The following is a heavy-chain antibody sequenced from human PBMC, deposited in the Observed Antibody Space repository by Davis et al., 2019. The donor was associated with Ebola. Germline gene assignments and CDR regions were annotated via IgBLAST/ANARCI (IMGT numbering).Heavy chain of an antibody. CDR1: GFTFSDYY. J-gene: IGHJ4*02. V-gene: IGHV3-11*01. D-gene: IGHD6-13*01. CDR3: ARARHSSTWFLGDFDY. CDR2: ISSSGSTI. Sequence: GESLKISCAASGFTFSDYYMSWIRQAPGKGLEWVSYISSSGSTIYYADSVKGRFTISRDNAKNSLYLQMNSPRAEDTAVYYCARARHSSTWFLGDFDYWGQGTLVTVSS.